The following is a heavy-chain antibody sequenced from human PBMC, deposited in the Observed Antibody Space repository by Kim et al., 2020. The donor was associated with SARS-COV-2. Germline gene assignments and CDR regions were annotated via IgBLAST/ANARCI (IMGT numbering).Heavy chain of an antibody. CDR2: AGNGKP. J-gene: IGHJ4*02. V-gene: IGHV1-3*01. Sequence: AGNGKPKYSQKFQGRVTITRDTSASTAYMELSSLRSEDTAVYYCARLVDYWGQGTLVTVSS. CDR3: ARLVDY.